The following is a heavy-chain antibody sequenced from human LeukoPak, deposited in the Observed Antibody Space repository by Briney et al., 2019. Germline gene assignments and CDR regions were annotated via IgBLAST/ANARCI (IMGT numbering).Heavy chain of an antibody. J-gene: IGHJ6*02. CDR3: AKYLGVPPARAMDV. D-gene: IGHD2-2*01. Sequence: PGESLRLSCAASGFAFSSYAINWVRRAPGKGLEWVSTIGFDGGGIHYADSVKGRFTISRGNSKHTLYLQMNSLRAEDTATYYCAKYLGVPPARAMDVWGQGTRSPSP. V-gene: IGHV3-23*01. CDR1: GFAFSSYA. CDR2: IGFDGGGI.